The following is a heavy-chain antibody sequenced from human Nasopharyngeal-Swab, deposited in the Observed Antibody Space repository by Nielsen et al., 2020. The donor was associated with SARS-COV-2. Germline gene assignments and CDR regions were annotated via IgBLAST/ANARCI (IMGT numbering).Heavy chain of an antibody. CDR3: AKKWSPFILTWGMDV. CDR1: GFSFNNYG. D-gene: IGHD3-9*01. CDR2: ISYEGSKE. J-gene: IGHJ6*02. V-gene: IGHV3-30*18. Sequence: GGSLRLSCAASGFSFNNYGLHWVRQAPGKGLEWVAVISYEGSKEYYADSVEGRFTISKDNSKNMVYLQMHSLRTEDTAVYYCAKKWSPFILTWGMDVWGQGTTVTVAS.